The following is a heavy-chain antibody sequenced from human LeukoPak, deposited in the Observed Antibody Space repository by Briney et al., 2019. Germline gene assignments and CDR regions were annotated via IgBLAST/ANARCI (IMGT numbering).Heavy chain of an antibody. Sequence: GGSLRLSCAASGFTFSDYYMSWNRQAPGKGLEWVSYISSSGSTIYYADSVKGRFTISRDNAKNSLYLQMNSLRAEDTAVYYCARGRTFFGVVIGFSVYFDYWGQGTLVTVSS. V-gene: IGHV3-11*01. J-gene: IGHJ4*02. D-gene: IGHD3-3*01. CDR3: ARGRTFFGVVIGFSVYFDY. CDR2: ISSSGSTI. CDR1: GFTFSDYY.